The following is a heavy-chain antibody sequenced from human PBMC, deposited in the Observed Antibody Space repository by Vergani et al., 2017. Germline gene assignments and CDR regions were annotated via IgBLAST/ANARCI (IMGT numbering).Heavy chain of an antibody. CDR1: GFSFNTYW. CDR2: IDEYGNRA. D-gene: IGHD2-8*02. V-gene: IGHV3-74*03. J-gene: IGHJ5*01. CDR3: VRTEYCTGIACNTRFDS. Sequence: EVQLVESGGGSVQSGGSLRLSCVASGFSFNTYWMHWVRQVPGKGLMWVARIDEYGNRATYGDFEPGRFTIPRDHAKNTVFLQMNNLRADDAGVYYCVRTEYCTGIACNTRFDSWGQGALVTVSS.